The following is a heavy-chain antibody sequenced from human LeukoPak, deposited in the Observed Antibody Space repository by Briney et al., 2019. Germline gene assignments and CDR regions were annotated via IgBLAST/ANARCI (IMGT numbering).Heavy chain of an antibody. CDR3: AKWQYYVSGDDY. Sequence: PGGSLRLSCAASGFTFSSYAMSWVRQAPNKGLEWLSTISGSGDSTYYADSVKGRFTISRDNSKNTLFLQMNSLRAEDTAIYYCAKWQYYVSGDDYWGQGILVTVSS. CDR2: ISGSGDST. CDR1: GFTFSSYA. D-gene: IGHD3-10*01. J-gene: IGHJ4*02. V-gene: IGHV3-23*01.